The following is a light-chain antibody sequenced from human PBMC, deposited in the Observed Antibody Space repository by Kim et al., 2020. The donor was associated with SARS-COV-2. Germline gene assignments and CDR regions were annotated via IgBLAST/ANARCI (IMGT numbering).Light chain of an antibody. V-gene: IGKV3-15*01. CDR2: GPS. CDR3: QQYNKWPLT. Sequence: IVMTQSPATLSVSPGEGATLSCRASQSVSSNLAWYQQKPGQAPRLLIYGPSTRAAGIPARFSGSGSETEFTLTISSLQSEDFAVYYCQQYNKWPLTFGGGTKVDIK. CDR1: QSVSSN. J-gene: IGKJ4*01.